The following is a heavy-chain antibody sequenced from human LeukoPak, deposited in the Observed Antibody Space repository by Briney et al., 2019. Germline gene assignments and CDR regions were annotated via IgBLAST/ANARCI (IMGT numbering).Heavy chain of an antibody. V-gene: IGHV4-59*01. D-gene: IGHD6-6*01. J-gene: IGHJ5*02. CDR1: GGSISSYY. CDR2: IYYSGST. Sequence: PSETLSLTCTVSGGSISSYYWSWVRQPPGKGLEWIGYIYYSGSTNYNPSLKSRVTISVDTSKNQFSLKLSSVTAADTAVYYCARDRTARGFDPWGQGTLVTVSS. CDR3: ARDRTARGFDP.